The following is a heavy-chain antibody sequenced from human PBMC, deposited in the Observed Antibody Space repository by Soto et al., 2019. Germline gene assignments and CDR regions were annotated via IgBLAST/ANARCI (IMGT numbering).Heavy chain of an antibody. CDR1: GFTFSNFP. J-gene: IGHJ4*02. Sequence: GGSLRLSCAASGFTFSNFPMHWVRQAPGKGLEWVAVISYGGINNYYADSVKDRFTISRDDSKNTVYLQMNGLRPEDTAVYFCARTTVVSGTPHFDYWGQGTLVTVSS. CDR2: ISYGGINN. V-gene: IGHV3-30-3*01. CDR3: ARTTVVSGTPHFDY. D-gene: IGHD4-4*01.